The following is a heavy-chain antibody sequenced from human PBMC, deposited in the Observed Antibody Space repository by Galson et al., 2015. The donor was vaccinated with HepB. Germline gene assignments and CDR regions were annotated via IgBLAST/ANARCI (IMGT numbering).Heavy chain of an antibody. CDR3: ARRISLVRGIITKPDYYYGMDV. D-gene: IGHD3-10*01. Sequence: SLRLSCAASGLTFSSYWMNWVRQAPGKGLEWVAHINQDGSSKYYVDSVKGRFSLSRDNAKDSVYLQLDSLRAEDTAVYYCARRISLVRGIITKPDYYYGMDVWGQGTTVTVAS. CDR2: INQDGSSK. V-gene: IGHV3-7*03. J-gene: IGHJ6*02. CDR1: GLTFSSYW.